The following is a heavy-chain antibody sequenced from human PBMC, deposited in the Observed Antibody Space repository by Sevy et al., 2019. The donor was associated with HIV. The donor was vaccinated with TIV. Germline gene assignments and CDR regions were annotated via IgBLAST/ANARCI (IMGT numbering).Heavy chain of an antibody. CDR2: ISNSGTTI. CDR1: GFTFSSYE. Sequence: GESLKISCAASGFTFSSYEMSWVRQAPGKGLEWVSYISNSGTTIYYSDSVKGRFTISRDNARNSLYLQMSSLRAEDTAIYYCARDLPPSATTVAHFDCWGQGTLVTVSS. D-gene: IGHD4-17*01. CDR3: ARDLPPSATTVAHFDC. V-gene: IGHV3-48*03. J-gene: IGHJ4*02.